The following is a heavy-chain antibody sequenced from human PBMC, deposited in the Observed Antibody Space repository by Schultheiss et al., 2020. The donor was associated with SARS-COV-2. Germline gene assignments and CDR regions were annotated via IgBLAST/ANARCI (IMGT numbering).Heavy chain of an antibody. CDR1: GGSISSGGYY. Sequence: SETLSLTCTVSGGSISSGGYYWSWVRQPPGKGLEWIGYIYYSGSTYYNPSLKSRVSISIDTSRNQFSLKLNSVSAADTAVYFCARQIKVGSYYNSATLSFIWGRGALVTVSS. V-gene: IGHV4-61*08. D-gene: IGHD5-24*01. CDR3: ARQIKVGSYYNSATLSFI. CDR2: IYYSGST. J-gene: IGHJ4*02.